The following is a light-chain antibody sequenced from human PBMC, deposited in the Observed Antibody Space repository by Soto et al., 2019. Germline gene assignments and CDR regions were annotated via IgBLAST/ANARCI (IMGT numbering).Light chain of an antibody. CDR2: GAS. V-gene: IGKV3-20*01. Sequence: EIVLTQSPGTLSLSPGERATLSCRARESVASNYLAWYQHKPGQAPRLLFFGASNRATAIPDRFSGSGSGTDFTLTISRVEPEDFAVYYCHQYGRSPWTLGQGTKVDI. J-gene: IGKJ1*01. CDR1: ESVASNY. CDR3: HQYGRSPWT.